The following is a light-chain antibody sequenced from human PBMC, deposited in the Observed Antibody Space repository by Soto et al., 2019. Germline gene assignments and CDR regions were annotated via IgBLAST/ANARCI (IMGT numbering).Light chain of an antibody. Sequence: QSALTQPASVSGSPGQSITISCTGTSSDVGGYNYVSWYQQHPGKAPKLMIYEVSNRPSGVSNRFSGSKSGYMASLTISGLQAEDEADYYCTSYTSSSTWVFGGGTKVTVL. CDR2: EVS. CDR3: TSYTSSSTWV. J-gene: IGLJ3*02. V-gene: IGLV2-14*01. CDR1: SSDVGGYNY.